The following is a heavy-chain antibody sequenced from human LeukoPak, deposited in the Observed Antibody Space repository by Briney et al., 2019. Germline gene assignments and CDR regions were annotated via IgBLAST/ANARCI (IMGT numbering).Heavy chain of an antibody. V-gene: IGHV1-2*02. D-gene: IGHD2-2*02. CDR3: ARGRYCSSTSCYTTPEYYFDY. J-gene: IGHJ4*02. CDR2: INPNSGGT. Sequence: ASVKVSCKASGYTFTGYYMHWVRQAPGQGLEWMGWINPNSGGTNYAQKFQGRVTMTRDTSISTAYMEPSRLRSDDTAVYYCARGRYCSSTSCYTTPEYYFDYWGQGTLVTVSS. CDR1: GYTFTGYY.